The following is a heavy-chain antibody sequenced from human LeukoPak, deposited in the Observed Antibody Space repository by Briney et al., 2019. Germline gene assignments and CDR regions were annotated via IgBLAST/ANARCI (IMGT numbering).Heavy chain of an antibody. J-gene: IGHJ4*02. Sequence: SETLSLTCTVSGGSISSYYWSWIRQPPGKGLEWIAYIYYSGSTNFNPSLKSRGTISIDTSKNQFSLKLSSVTAADTAMYYCARGRDSSGWQADYWGQGTLVTVSS. D-gene: IGHD6-19*01. CDR1: GGSISSYY. V-gene: IGHV4-59*01. CDR3: ARGRDSSGWQADY. CDR2: IYYSGST.